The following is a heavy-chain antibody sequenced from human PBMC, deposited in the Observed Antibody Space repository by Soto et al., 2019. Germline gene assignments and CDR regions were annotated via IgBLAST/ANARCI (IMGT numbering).Heavy chain of an antibody. D-gene: IGHD2-2*01. CDR2: IEHSGSS. CDR3: AREVVPATVDFYYYYIDF. CDR1: GGFISSGDYY. Sequence: QVQLQESGPGLVKPSQTLSLTCTVSGGFISSGDYYWNWIRQLPGKGLEWIGYIEHSGSSFYNPSRKGRAALALDTSKNQFSLNLNSVTAADTAVYYCAREVVPATVDFYYYYIDFWCKGTTVTVSS. V-gene: IGHV4-31*03. J-gene: IGHJ6*03.